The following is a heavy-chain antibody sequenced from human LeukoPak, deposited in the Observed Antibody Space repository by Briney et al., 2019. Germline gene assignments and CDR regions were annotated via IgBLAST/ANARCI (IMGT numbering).Heavy chain of an antibody. Sequence: GASVKVSCKASGYTFTGYYMHWVRQAPGQGLEWMGWINPNSGGTNYAQKFQGRVTMTRDTSISTAYMELSRLRSDDTAVYYCARASPNLRNTKEPQKFDYWGQGTLVTVSS. J-gene: IGHJ4*02. CDR2: INPNSGGT. CDR3: ARASPNLRNTKEPQKFDY. CDR1: GYTFTGYY. D-gene: IGHD1-14*01. V-gene: IGHV1-2*02.